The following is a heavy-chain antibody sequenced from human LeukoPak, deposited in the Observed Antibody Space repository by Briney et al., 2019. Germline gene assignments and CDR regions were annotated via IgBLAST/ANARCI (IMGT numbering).Heavy chain of an antibody. CDR2: IYYSGST. CDR1: GGSISSYY. CDR3: ARSTPAWEDAFDI. D-gene: IGHD1-26*01. V-gene: IGHV4-59*01. J-gene: IGHJ3*02. Sequence: SETLSLTCTVSGGSISSYYWSWTRQPPGKGLEWIGYIYYSGSTNYNPSLKSRVSISVDTSKNQFSLKLSSVTAADTAVYYCARSTPAWEDAFDIWGQGTMVTVSS.